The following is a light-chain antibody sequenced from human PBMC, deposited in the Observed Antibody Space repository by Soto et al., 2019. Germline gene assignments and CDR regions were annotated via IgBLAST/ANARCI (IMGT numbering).Light chain of an antibody. J-gene: IGKJ5*01. CDR2: DAS. CDR3: QQRSNWPRSIT. V-gene: IGKV3-11*01. CDR1: QSVSSY. Sequence: EIVLTQSPATLSLSPGERATLSCRASQSVSSYLAWYQQKPGHAPRLLIYDASNRATGIPARFSGSASGTDFTVAISSLGPEDFAVYYCQQRSNWPRSITFGQGTRLEIK.